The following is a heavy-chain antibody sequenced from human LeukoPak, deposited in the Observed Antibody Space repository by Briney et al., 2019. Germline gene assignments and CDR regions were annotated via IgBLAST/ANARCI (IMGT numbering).Heavy chain of an antibody. J-gene: IGHJ4*02. V-gene: IGHV4-28*01. Sequence: SETLSLTCAVSGYSITSSSWWGWIRQPPGKGLEWIGYIYHSGTTYYNPSLQSRVTMSVDTSKNQFSLKLSSVTAVDTAVYYCARSYGSGSVLLYYFDYWGQGTLVTVSS. CDR3: ARSYGSGSVLLYYFDY. CDR1: GYSITSSSW. D-gene: IGHD3-10*01. CDR2: IYHSGTT.